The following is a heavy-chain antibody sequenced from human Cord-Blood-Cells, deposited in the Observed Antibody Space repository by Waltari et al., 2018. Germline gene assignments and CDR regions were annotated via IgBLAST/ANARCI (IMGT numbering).Heavy chain of an antibody. J-gene: IGHJ4*02. V-gene: IGHV1-69*01. CDR2: IIPIFGTA. CDR3: ARSGYYYYFDY. CDR1: RGTFSSYA. Sequence: QVQLVQSGAEVKKPGSSVKVSCTASRGTFSSYAISWVRQAPGQGLEWMGGIIPIFGTANYAQKFQGRVTITADESTSTAYMELSSLRSEDTAVYYCARSGYYYYFDYWGQGTLVTVSS. D-gene: IGHD3-22*01.